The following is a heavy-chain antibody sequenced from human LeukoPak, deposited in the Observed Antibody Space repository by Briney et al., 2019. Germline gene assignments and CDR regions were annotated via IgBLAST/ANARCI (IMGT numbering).Heavy chain of an antibody. CDR2: INPNSGGT. CDR3: ARELNYDSSGYYFDY. V-gene: IGHV1-2*02. J-gene: IGHJ4*02. CDR1: GYTLTVYS. Sequence: ASVKVSCKASGYTLTVYSMHWVRQAPGQGLEWMGWINPNSGGTNYAQKFQGRVTMTRDTSISTAYMELSRLRSDDTAVYYCARELNYDSSGYYFDYWGQGTLVTVSS. D-gene: IGHD3-22*01.